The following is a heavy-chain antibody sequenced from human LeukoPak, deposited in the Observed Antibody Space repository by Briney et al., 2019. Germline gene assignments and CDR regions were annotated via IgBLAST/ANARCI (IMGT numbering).Heavy chain of an antibody. V-gene: IGHV4-31*03. CDR3: ACGSNNWYNWFDP. CDR2: IHYSGST. J-gene: IGHJ5*02. D-gene: IGHD1-1*01. CDR1: GGSISSGGYY. Sequence: TLSLTCPVSGGSISSGGYYWSWIRQHPEKGLEWIGYIHYSGSTYYHPSLKSRVSMSVDTSRNQFSLKLSSVTAADTAVYYCACGSNNWYNWFDPWGQGTLVTVSS.